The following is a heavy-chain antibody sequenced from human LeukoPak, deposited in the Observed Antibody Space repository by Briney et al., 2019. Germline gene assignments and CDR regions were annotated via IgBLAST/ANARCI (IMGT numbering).Heavy chain of an antibody. D-gene: IGHD3-10*01. CDR2: ISAYNSNT. CDR3: ARVQDTMVRGVITPNFDY. J-gene: IGHJ4*02. CDR1: GYTFTSYG. Sequence: ASVKVSCKASGYTFTSYGINWVRQAPGQGLEWMGWISAYNSNTHYAQKLQGRVTMTTDTSTSTAYMEVRSLRSDDTAVYYCARVQDTMVRGVITPNFDYWGQGTLVTVSS. V-gene: IGHV1-18*01.